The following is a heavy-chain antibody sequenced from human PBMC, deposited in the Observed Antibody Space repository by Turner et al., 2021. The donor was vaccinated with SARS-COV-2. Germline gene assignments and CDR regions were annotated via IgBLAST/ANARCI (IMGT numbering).Heavy chain of an antibody. Sequence: QITLKVSGPTLVKPTQTITLTCTFSGFAPSTSGVGGSWIRQPPGKAHEWLALIYWDDDKRYIPTLRSSLTITKDTSKNQVVLTMTNMDPVDTATYYYAHSPFQLLDMGVFDYWGQGTLVTVSS. CDR1: GFAPSTSGVG. D-gene: IGHD2-2*01. J-gene: IGHJ4*02. CDR2: IYWDDDK. V-gene: IGHV2-5*02. CDR3: AHSPFQLLDMGVFDY.